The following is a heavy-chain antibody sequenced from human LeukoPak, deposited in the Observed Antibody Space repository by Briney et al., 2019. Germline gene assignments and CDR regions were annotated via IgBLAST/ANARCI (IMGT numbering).Heavy chain of an antibody. Sequence: GGSLRLSCAASGLTFSSYAMHWVRQAPGKGLEWVAVISYDGSNKYYADSVKGRFTISRDNSKNTLYLQMNSLRAEDTAVYYCAGVMKYYYYYMDVWGKGTTVTISS. CDR2: ISYDGSNK. CDR1: GLTFSSYA. V-gene: IGHV3-30*04. J-gene: IGHJ6*03. CDR3: AGVMKYYYYYMDV. D-gene: IGHD3-16*01.